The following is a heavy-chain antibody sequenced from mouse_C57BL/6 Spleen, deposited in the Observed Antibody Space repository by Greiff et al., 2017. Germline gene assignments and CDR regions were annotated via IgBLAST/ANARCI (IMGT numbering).Heavy chain of an antibody. D-gene: IGHD3-3*01. Sequence: QVQLQQSGAELARPGASVKLSCKASGYTFTSYGISWVKQRTGQGLEWIGEIYPRSGNTYYNEKFKGKATLTADKSSSTAYMELRSLTSEDSAVYFCARGAGSSWFAYWGQGALGTVSS. CDR3: ARGAGSSWFAY. V-gene: IGHV1-81*01. CDR2: IYPRSGNT. J-gene: IGHJ3*01. CDR1: GYTFTSYG.